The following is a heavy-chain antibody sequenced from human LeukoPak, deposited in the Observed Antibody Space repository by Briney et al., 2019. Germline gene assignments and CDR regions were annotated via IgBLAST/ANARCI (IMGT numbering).Heavy chain of an antibody. Sequence: GGSLRLSCAASGFTFSSYAMSWLRQAPGKGLEWVSAISGSGGSTYYADSVKGRFTISRDNSKNTLYLQMNSLRAEDTAVYYCAKIPYDSSGFDYWGQGTLVTVSS. V-gene: IGHV3-23*01. CDR1: GFTFSSYA. CDR3: AKIPYDSSGFDY. CDR2: ISGSGGST. J-gene: IGHJ4*02. D-gene: IGHD3-22*01.